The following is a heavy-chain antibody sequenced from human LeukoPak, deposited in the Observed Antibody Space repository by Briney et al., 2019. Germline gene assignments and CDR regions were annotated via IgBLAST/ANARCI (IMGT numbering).Heavy chain of an antibody. V-gene: IGHV4-39*07. CDR3: ARDMGRLAALFDY. D-gene: IGHD2-15*01. CDR2: IYYSGST. CDR1: GGSISSSSYY. Sequence: PSETLSLTCTVSGGSISSSSYYWGWIRQPPGKGLEWIGSIYYSGSTYYNPSLKSRVTISVDTSKNQFSLKLSSVTAADTAVYYCARDMGRLAALFDYWGQGTLVTVSS. J-gene: IGHJ4*02.